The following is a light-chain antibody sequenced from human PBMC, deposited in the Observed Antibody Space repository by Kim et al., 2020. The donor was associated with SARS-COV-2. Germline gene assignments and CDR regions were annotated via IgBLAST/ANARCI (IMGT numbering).Light chain of an antibody. V-gene: IGKV3-15*01. CDR2: GAS. CDR1: QSVSNN. CDR3: QEYNNWPPWT. J-gene: IGKJ1*01. Sequence: SPGDRASRSGRASQSVSNNLAWYQHRPGQAPRLLIYGASTRATGIPARFSGSGSGTEFTLTISSLQSEDFAVYYCQEYNNWPPWTFGQGTKVDIK.